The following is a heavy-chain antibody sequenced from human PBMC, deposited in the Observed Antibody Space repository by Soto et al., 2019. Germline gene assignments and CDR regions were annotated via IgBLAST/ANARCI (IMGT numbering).Heavy chain of an antibody. D-gene: IGHD2-15*01. Sequence: PGGSLRLSCAASGFTFSSYWMSWVRQAPGKGLEWVANIKQDGSEKYYVDSVKGRFTISRDNAKNSLYLQMNSLRAEDTAVYYCAGECSGASCYSEMDVWGQGTTVTVSS. V-gene: IGHV3-7*03. CDR3: AGECSGASCYSEMDV. CDR2: IKQDGSEK. CDR1: GFTFSSYW. J-gene: IGHJ6*02.